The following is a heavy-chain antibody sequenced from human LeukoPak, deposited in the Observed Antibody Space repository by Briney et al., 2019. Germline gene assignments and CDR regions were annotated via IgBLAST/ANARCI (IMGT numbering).Heavy chain of an antibody. CDR3: ARRSGPLVYFFFDY. V-gene: IGHV5-51*01. Sequence: GESLKISCKGSGYRFTNYWIGWVRQMPGKGLEWMGMIYPGDSDTRYRPSFQGQVTISADKSISTAYLQWSSLKASDTAMYYCARRSGPLVYFFFDYWSQGTLVTVSS. J-gene: IGHJ4*02. CDR1: GYRFTNYW. CDR2: IYPGDSDT. D-gene: IGHD6-13*01.